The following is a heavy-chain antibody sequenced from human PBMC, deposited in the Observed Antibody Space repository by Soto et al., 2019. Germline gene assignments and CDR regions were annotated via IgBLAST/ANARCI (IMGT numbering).Heavy chain of an antibody. CDR1: GYTFTGNA. CDR2: INTGNGNT. Sequence: QVQLVQSGAEVKKPGASVKVSCKASGYTFTGNAMHWVRQAPGQRLEWMGWINTGNGNTKYSQKFQGRVTITRDTSATTTYMDLSSLRSEDTAVYSWAREGYDSSGYPLGYWGQGTLVTGSS. V-gene: IGHV1-3*04. J-gene: IGHJ4*02. D-gene: IGHD3-22*01. CDR3: AREGYDSSGYPLGY.